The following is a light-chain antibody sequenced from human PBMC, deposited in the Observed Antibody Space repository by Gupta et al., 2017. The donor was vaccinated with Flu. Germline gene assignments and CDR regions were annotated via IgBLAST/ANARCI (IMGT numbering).Light chain of an antibody. CDR3: SSYTSSRTWL. CDR2: EVS. V-gene: IGLV2-14*01. CDR1: SSDVGGYNY. Sequence: QSALTQPASVSGSPGQSITISCTGTSSDVGGYNYVSWYQQHPGKAPKLIIYEVSNRPSGVSNRFSGSKSGNTASLTISGLQAEDEGDYYCSSYTSSRTWLFGGGTKLTGL. J-gene: IGLJ3*02.